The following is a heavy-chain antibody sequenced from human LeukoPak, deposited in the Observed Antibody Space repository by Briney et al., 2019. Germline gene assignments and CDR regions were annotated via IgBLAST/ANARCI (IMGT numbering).Heavy chain of an antibody. Sequence: SETLSLTCAVFGGSFSDYSWTWIRQTPGKGLEWIGEINHRGGTNYNPSLKSRLTISVDTSKNQFSLNLTSVAAADTAVYYCASGVGEFFPDAFNIWGQGTMVGVFS. CDR3: ASGVGEFFPDAFNI. J-gene: IGHJ3*02. CDR2: INHRGGT. V-gene: IGHV4-34*01. D-gene: IGHD3-16*01. CDR1: GGSFSDYS.